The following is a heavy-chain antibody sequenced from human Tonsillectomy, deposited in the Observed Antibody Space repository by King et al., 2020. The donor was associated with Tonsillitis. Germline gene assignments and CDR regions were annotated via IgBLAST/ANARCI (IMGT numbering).Heavy chain of an antibody. V-gene: IGHV3-23*04. D-gene: IGHD6-19*01. Sequence: DVQLVESGGGLVQPGRSLRLSCAASGFTFSSYDMSWVRQAPGKGLEWVAAISDNGISTNYADSVKGRCTIFRDNAASTSFLQMNSLRAQDTAVYYCAKDNFDSGWSNIDYWGRGTLVTVSS. CDR2: ISDNGIST. J-gene: IGHJ4*02. CDR3: AKDNFDSGWSNIDY. CDR1: GFTFSSYD.